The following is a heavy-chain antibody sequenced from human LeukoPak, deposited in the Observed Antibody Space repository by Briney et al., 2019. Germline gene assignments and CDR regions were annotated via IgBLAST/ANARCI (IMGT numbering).Heavy chain of an antibody. CDR1: GFTFSSYS. CDR3: AIFDFLFGEINNSFDP. D-gene: IGHD3-3*01. V-gene: IGHV3-21*01. Sequence: AGGSLRLSCAASGFTFSSYSMNWVRQAPGKGLEWVSSISSSSSYIYYADSVKGRFTISRDNAKNSLYLQMNSLRAEDTAVYYCAIFDFLFGEINNSFDPWGQGTLVTVSS. J-gene: IGHJ5*02. CDR2: ISSSSSYI.